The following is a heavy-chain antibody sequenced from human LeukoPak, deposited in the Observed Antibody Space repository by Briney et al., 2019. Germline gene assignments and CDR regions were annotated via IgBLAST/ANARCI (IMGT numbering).Heavy chain of an antibody. Sequence: PGGSLRLSCAASGFTVSSNYMSWVRQTPGKGLEWISYISTSTTTIYYANSVKGRFTISRDNAKKSLYLQMNSLRVEDMGVYYCASWGEGALDNWGQGTLVTVSS. V-gene: IGHV3-48*01. J-gene: IGHJ4*02. CDR1: GFTVSSNY. CDR3: ASWGEGALDN. CDR2: ISTSTTTI. D-gene: IGHD1-26*01.